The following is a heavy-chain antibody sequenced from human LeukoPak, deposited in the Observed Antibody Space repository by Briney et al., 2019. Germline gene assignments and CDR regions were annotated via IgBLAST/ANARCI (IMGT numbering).Heavy chain of an antibody. CDR1: GGSISSGGYY. CDR3: ARDVGWFGELAYYFDY. V-gene: IGHV4-30-2*01. Sequence: SQTLSLTCTVSGGSISSGGYYWSWIRQPPGKGLEWIGYIYHSGSTYYNPSLKSRVTISVDRSKNQFSLKLSSVTAADTAVYYCARDVGWFGELAYYFDYWGQGTLVTVSS. D-gene: IGHD3-10*01. J-gene: IGHJ4*02. CDR2: IYHSGST.